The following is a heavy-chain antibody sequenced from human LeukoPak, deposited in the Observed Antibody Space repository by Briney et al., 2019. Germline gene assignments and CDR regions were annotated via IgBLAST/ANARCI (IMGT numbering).Heavy chain of an antibody. CDR1: GFTFSSHV. J-gene: IGHJ4*02. Sequence: GGSLRLSCAASGFTFSSHVMHWVRQAPGKGMVWVSRISHDAQYTNYADSVKGRFTISIGNGENKLLLQMNSVRAEDTAVSYCVRDVHFRIDYWGQGTLVSVSS. D-gene: IGHD3-3*02. CDR2: ISHDAQYT. V-gene: IGHV3-74*01. CDR3: VRDVHFRIDY.